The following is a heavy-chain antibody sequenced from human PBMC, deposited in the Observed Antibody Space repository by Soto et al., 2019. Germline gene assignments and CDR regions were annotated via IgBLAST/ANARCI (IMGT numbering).Heavy chain of an antibody. CDR2: IIGSGDSA. Sequence: GGSLRLSCAASGFSFNSYSMSWVRQAPGKGLEWVAGIIGSGDSAYYADSVKGRFTMSRDNSKNTLYLQMNSLRAGDTAIYYCAKDRGTTTVTLDAFQHWGQGTLVTVSS. J-gene: IGHJ1*01. D-gene: IGHD4-17*01. CDR3: AKDRGTTTVTLDAFQH. V-gene: IGHV3-23*01. CDR1: GFSFNSYS.